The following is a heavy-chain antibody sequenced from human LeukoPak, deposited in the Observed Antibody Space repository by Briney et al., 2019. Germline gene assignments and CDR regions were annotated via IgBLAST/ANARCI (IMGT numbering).Heavy chain of an antibody. V-gene: IGHV4-34*01. CDR2: INHSGST. CDR1: GGSFSGYY. J-gene: IGHJ3*02. CDR3: ARAAGYCSGGSCRLDAFDI. Sequence: SETLSLTCAVYGGSFSGYYWSWIRQAPGKGLEWIGEINHSGSTNYNPSLKSRGTISVDTSKNQFSLKLSSVTAADTAVYYCARAAGYCSGGSCRLDAFDIWGQGTMVTVSS. D-gene: IGHD2-15*01.